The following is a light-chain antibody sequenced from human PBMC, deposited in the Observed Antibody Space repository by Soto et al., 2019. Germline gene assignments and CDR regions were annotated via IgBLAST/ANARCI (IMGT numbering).Light chain of an antibody. Sequence: QSVLTQPASVSGSPGQSITISCTGTSSDVGAYNYDSWYQQHPGKVPKLIIYDVNNRPSGVSNRFSGSKSGNTASLTISGLQTEDEADYYCSSYTSATTYGFGTGTKVTVL. CDR2: DVN. V-gene: IGLV2-14*01. CDR1: SSDVGAYNY. J-gene: IGLJ1*01. CDR3: SSYTSATTYG.